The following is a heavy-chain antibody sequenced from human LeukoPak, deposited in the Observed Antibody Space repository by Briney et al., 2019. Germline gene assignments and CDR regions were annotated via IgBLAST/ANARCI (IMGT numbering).Heavy chain of an antibody. J-gene: IGHJ4*02. Sequence: GGSLRLSCVASGFTFSSYGMHWVRQAPGKGLEWVAVISYDGSNKYYADSVKGRFTISRDNSKNTLYLQMNSLRADDTAVYYCARDVGGYNSFDYWGQGTLVIVSS. CDR2: ISYDGSNK. CDR3: ARDVGGYNSFDY. V-gene: IGHV3-30*03. CDR1: GFTFSSYG. D-gene: IGHD5-12*01.